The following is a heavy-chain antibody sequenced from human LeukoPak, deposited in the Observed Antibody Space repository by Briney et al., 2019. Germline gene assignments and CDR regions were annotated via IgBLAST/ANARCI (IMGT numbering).Heavy chain of an antibody. V-gene: IGHV3-9*01. J-gene: IGHJ3*02. CDR3: AKEDYAIAFDN. D-gene: IGHD4-17*01. CDR1: GFTFDDYA. Sequence: GGSLRLSCAASGFTFDDYAMHWVRQAPGKGLEWVSGISWNSGSIGYADSVKGRFTISRDNAKNSLYLQMNSLRAEDTALYYCAKEDYAIAFDNWGQGTMVTVSS. CDR2: ISWNSGSI.